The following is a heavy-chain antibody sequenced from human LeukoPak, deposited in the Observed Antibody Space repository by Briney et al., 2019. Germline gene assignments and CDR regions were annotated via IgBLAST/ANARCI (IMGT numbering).Heavy chain of an antibody. Sequence: PSETLSLTCIVSGDSISNYYWSWIRQPPEKGLEWIGCIYYSGTTKYNPSLKSRVTISVDASKNHFSLNLTSVTAADTAVYYCARDRSLGIIDYWGQGTLVTVSS. CDR2: IYYSGTT. V-gene: IGHV4-59*01. D-gene: IGHD3-16*01. CDR1: GDSISNYY. J-gene: IGHJ4*02. CDR3: ARDRSLGIIDY.